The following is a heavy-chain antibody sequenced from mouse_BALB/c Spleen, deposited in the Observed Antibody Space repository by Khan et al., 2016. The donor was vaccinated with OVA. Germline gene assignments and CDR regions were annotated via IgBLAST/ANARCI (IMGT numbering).Heavy chain of an antibody. Sequence: QVQLKQSGPGILQPSQTLSLTCSFSGFSLSTYGIGVGWIRQPSGKGLEWLAHIWWTDDKYYNTALKSRLTISKDTSKNQIFLKIASVDTADTATYYCGRIDHYRDDCFDYWGQGTTLTVSS. CDR2: IWWTDDK. CDR3: GRIDHYRDDCFDY. V-gene: IGHV8-8*01. J-gene: IGHJ2*01. CDR1: GFSLSTYGIG. D-gene: IGHD2-14*01.